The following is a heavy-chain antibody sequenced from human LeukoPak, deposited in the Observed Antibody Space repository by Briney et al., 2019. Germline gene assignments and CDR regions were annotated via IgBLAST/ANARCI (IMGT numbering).Heavy chain of an antibody. D-gene: IGHD2-2*01. CDR2: ISPYNGNT. J-gene: IGHJ4*02. Sequence: GASVKVSCKASGYTFISYGISWVRQAPGQGLEWMGWISPYNGNTNYAQKLQGRVTMTTDTSTSTAYMELRSLRSDDTAVYYCASCPPGGYCSSASCPACDYWGQGTLVTVSS. CDR3: ASCPPGGYCSSASCPACDY. CDR1: GYTFISYG. V-gene: IGHV1-18*01.